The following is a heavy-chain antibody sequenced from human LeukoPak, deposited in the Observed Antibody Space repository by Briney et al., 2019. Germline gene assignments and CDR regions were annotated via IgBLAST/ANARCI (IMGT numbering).Heavy chain of an antibody. CDR2: FDPEDGET. V-gene: IGHV1-24*01. CDR1: GYTLTELS. D-gene: IGHD6-19*01. J-gene: IGHJ6*03. CDR3: ATHPPGIAVAAPYYYYYMDV. Sequence: ASVKVSCKVSGYTLTELSMHWVRQAPGKGLEWMGGFDPEDGETIYAQKLQGRVTMTEDTSTDTAYMELSSLRSEDTAVYYCATHPPGIAVAAPYYYYYMDVWGKGTTVTVSS.